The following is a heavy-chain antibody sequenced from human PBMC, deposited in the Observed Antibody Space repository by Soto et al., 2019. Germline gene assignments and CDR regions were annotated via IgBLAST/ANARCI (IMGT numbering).Heavy chain of an antibody. CDR2: ISYDGSDQ. CDR3: AKDPGFRSSWLDY. CDR1: GFIFTTCG. D-gene: IGHD6-13*01. Sequence: PGGSLRLSCAASGFIFTTCGMHWVRQAPGKGLEWVAVISYDGSDQYYADSVKGRFTISRDNSKNTLYLQMNSLRAEDTAVYYCAKDPGFRSSWLDYWGQGTLVTVSS. J-gene: IGHJ4*02. V-gene: IGHV3-30*18.